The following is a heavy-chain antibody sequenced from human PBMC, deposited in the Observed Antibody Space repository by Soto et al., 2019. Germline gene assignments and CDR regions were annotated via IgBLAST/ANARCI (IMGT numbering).Heavy chain of an antibody. V-gene: IGHV3-33*01. CDR1: GFTFSSYG. Sequence: QVQLVESGGGVVQPGRSLRLSCAASGFTFSSYGMHWVRQAPGKGLEWVAVIWYDGSNKYYADSVKGRFTISRDNSKNTLYLQMNSLRAEDTAVYYCARVSLGYCSSTSCYLDYWGQGTLVTVSS. J-gene: IGHJ4*02. D-gene: IGHD2-2*01. CDR2: IWYDGSNK. CDR3: ARVSLGYCSSTSCYLDY.